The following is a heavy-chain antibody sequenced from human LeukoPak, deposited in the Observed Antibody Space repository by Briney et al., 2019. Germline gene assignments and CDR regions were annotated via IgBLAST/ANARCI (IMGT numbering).Heavy chain of an antibody. CDR2: INHSGST. D-gene: IGHD3-10*01. J-gene: IGHJ6*02. CDR1: GGSFSGYY. Sequence: SETLSLTCAVYGGSFSGYYWSWIRQPPGKGLEWIGEINHSGSTNYNPSLKSRVTISVDTSKNQFSLKLSSVTAADTAVYYCARRDYYGSGSYYRSYYYYGMDVWGQGTTVTVSS. CDR3: ARRDYYGSGSYYRSYYYYGMDV. V-gene: IGHV4-34*01.